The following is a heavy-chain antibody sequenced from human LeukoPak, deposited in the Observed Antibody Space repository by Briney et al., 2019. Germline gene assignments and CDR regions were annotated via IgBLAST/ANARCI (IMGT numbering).Heavy chain of an antibody. CDR3: ASTYYYDTQD. V-gene: IGHV3-21*01. CDR1: GFTFSSYS. CDR2: ISTGSSYI. D-gene: IGHD3-22*01. Sequence: GGSLRLSCAASGFTFSSYSMNWVRQAPGKGLEWVSSISTGSSYIYYADSVKGRFTISRDNAKNSLYLQMNSPRAEDTAVYYCASTYYYDTQDWGQGTLVTVSS. J-gene: IGHJ4*02.